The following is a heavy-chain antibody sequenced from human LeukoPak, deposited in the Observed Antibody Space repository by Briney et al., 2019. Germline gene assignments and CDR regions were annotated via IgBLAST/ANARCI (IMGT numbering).Heavy chain of an antibody. CDR3: ARDLVVVTGTENWFDP. Sequence: GGSLRLSCATSGFNLNSYSVQWVRQTPGKGLEWVAVLWYAGVNKFYGESMKGRFTVSRDISKNTVYLEMNNLRVKDTAMYYCARDLVVVTGTENWFDPWGQGTPVIVSS. CDR2: LWYAGVNK. CDR1: GFNLNSYS. D-gene: IGHD2-21*02. J-gene: IGHJ5*02. V-gene: IGHV3-33*01.